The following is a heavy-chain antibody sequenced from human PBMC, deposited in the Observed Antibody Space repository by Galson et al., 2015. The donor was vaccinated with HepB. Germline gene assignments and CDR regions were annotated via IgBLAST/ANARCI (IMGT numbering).Heavy chain of an antibody. CDR3: ARDTGLRGAGDYYYGMDV. CDR1: GGTFSSYA. J-gene: IGHJ6*02. Sequence: SVKVSCKASGGTFSSYAISWVRQAPGQGLEWMGGIIPIFGTANYAQKFRGRVTITADESTSTAYMELSSLRSEDTAVYYCARDTGLRGAGDYYYGMDVWGQGTTVTVSS. V-gene: IGHV1-69*13. D-gene: IGHD4-17*01. CDR2: IIPIFGTA.